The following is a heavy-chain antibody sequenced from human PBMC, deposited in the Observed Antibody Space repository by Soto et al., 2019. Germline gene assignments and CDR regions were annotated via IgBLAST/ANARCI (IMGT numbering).Heavy chain of an antibody. V-gene: IGHV1-8*01. D-gene: IGHD3-3*01. J-gene: IGHJ6*03. CDR2: MNPNSGNT. CDR3: ARGCYDFWSGYYRNSYYYYYMDV. Sequence: ASVKVSCKASGYTFTSYDSNWVRQATGQGLEWMGWMNPNSGNTGYAQKFQGRVTMTRNTSISTAYMELTSLRSEDTAVYYCARGCYDFWSGYYRNSYYYYYMDVWGKGTTVTVSS. CDR1: GYTFTSYD.